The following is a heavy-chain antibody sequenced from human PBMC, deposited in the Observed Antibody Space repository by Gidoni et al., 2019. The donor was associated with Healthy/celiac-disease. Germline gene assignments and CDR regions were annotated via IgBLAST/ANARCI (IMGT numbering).Heavy chain of an antibody. Sequence: QVQLVESGGGVVQPGRSLRLSCAASGLTFSSYAMHWVRQAPGKGLEWVAVISYDGSNKYYADSVKGRFTISRDNSKNTLYLQMNSLRAEDTAVYYCARDGNGDYDVYFDYWGQGTLVTVSS. CDR3: ARDGNGDYDVYFDY. J-gene: IGHJ4*02. V-gene: IGHV3-30-3*01. CDR1: GLTFSSYA. CDR2: ISYDGSNK. D-gene: IGHD4-17*01.